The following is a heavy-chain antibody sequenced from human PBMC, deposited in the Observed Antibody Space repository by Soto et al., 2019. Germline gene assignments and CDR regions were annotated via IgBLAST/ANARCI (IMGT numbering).Heavy chain of an antibody. Sequence: TLSLTCAVSGYSISSGYYWSWIRQPPGKGLEWIGSIYHSGSTDYNPSLKSLVTISVDTSKNQFSLKLSSVTAADTAVYYCARVASGDSSGYYYALFDYWGQGTLVTVSS. D-gene: IGHD3-22*01. J-gene: IGHJ4*02. CDR3: ARVASGDSSGYYYALFDY. V-gene: IGHV4-38-2*01. CDR2: IYHSGST. CDR1: GYSISSGYY.